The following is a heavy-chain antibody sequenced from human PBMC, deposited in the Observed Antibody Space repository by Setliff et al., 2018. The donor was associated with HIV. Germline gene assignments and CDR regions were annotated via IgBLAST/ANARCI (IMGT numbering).Heavy chain of an antibody. CDR3: ARENYDILTGYYDY. Sequence: PGGSLRLSCAASGFTFSFHAMTWVRQAPGKGLEWVSGINGDGDSTYYADSVKGRFTVSRDNSKDTLTLQMNDLRAEDTAVYYCARENYDILTGYYDYWGQGALVTVSS. CDR1: GFTFSFHA. D-gene: IGHD3-9*01. J-gene: IGHJ4*02. CDR2: INGDGDST. V-gene: IGHV3-23*01.